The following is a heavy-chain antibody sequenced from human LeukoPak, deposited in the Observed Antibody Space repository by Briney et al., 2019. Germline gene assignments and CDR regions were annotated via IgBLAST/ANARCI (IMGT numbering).Heavy chain of an antibody. CDR3: AREGYCSSTSCYTDYYYGMDV. J-gene: IGHJ6*02. Sequence: ASVKVSCKASGYTFTSYGIIWVRQAPGQGLEWMGWISAYNGNTNYAQKLQGRVTMTTDTSTSTAYMELRSLRSDDTAVYYCAREGYCSSTSCYTDYYYGMDVWGQGTTATVSS. V-gene: IGHV1-18*01. CDR2: ISAYNGNT. D-gene: IGHD2-2*02. CDR1: GYTFTSYG.